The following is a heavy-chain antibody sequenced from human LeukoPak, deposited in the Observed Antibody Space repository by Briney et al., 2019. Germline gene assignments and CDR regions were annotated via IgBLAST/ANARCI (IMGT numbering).Heavy chain of an antibody. Sequence: PSQTLSLTCTVSGGSISSGSYYWSWFRQPAEKGLEWIGRIYTSGSTYYNPSLKSRVTISADTSKNQFSLNVSPVTAADTAVYYCARATSSYFYYMDVWGKGTTVTISS. CDR3: ARATSSYFYYMDV. V-gene: IGHV4-61*02. J-gene: IGHJ6*03. CDR2: IYTSGST. CDR1: GGSISSGSYY. D-gene: IGHD5-12*01.